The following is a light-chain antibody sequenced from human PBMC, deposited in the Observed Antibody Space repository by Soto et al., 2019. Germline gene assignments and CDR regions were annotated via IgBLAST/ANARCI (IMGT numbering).Light chain of an antibody. CDR3: QQYNSYWT. V-gene: IGKV1-5*03. CDR2: KAS. CDR1: QSISSW. Sequence: IQMTQSPSTLSASVGDRVTITCRASQSISSWLAWYQQKPGKAHKLMIYKASTLGGGVPSRFSGSGSGTEFTLTISSLQPDDFATYYCQQYNSYWTFGQGTKVDIK. J-gene: IGKJ1*01.